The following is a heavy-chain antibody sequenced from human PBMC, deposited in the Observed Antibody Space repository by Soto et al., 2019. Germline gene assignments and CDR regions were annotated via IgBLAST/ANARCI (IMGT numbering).Heavy chain of an antibody. CDR1: GYTFTSYA. D-gene: IGHD6-13*01. J-gene: IGHJ4*02. Sequence: ASVKVSCKASGYTFTSYAMHWVRQAPGQRLEWMGWINAGNGNTKYSQKFQGRVTITRDTSASTAYMELSTLRSEDTAVYYCARGAQSSSFVDYWGQGTLVTVS. CDR2: INAGNGNT. CDR3: ARGAQSSSFVDY. V-gene: IGHV1-3*01.